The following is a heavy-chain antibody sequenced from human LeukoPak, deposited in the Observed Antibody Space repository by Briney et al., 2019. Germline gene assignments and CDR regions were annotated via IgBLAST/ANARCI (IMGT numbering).Heavy chain of an antibody. Sequence: GRSLRLSCAASGFTFSSYAMHWVRQAPGKGLEWVAVISYDGSNKYYADSVKGRFTIPRDNSKNTLYLQMNSLRAEDTAVYYCARVRSSSDDYWGQGTLVTVSS. CDR1: GFTFSSYA. CDR3: ARVRSSSDDY. D-gene: IGHD6-6*01. J-gene: IGHJ4*02. CDR2: ISYDGSNK. V-gene: IGHV3-30-3*01.